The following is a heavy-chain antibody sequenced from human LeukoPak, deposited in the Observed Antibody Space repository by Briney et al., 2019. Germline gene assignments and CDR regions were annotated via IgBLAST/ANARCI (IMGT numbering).Heavy chain of an antibody. J-gene: IGHJ4*02. CDR1: GGSLSGNY. CDR3: ARAGSLHVGFNY. CDR2: INHSGST. D-gene: IGHD3-10*01. Sequence: PSETLSLTCAVSGGSLSGNYWSWIRQPPGKGLEWIGEINHSGSTNYNPSLKSRVTISVDTSKNQFSLKLSSVTAADTAVYYCARAGSLHVGFNYWGQGTLVTVSS. V-gene: IGHV4-34*01.